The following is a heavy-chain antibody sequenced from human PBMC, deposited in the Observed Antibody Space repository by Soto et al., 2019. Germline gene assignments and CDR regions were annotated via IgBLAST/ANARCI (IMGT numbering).Heavy chain of an antibody. CDR2: IYATGTT. CDR1: GASISGYY. CDR3: VRDGTKTLRDWFDP. J-gene: IGHJ5*02. V-gene: IGHV4-4*07. Sequence: QVQLQESGPGLVKPSETLSLTCTVSGASISGYYWSWIRKSAGKGREWIGRIYATGTTDYNPSLMSGVLTNVDTAKKQFYLRLRSVTAADTVVYYCVRDGTKTLRDWFDPWGQGISVTVSS. D-gene: IGHD1-1*01.